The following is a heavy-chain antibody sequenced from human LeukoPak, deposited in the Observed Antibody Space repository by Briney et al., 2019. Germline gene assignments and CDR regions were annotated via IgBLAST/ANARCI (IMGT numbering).Heavy chain of an antibody. Sequence: GGSLRLSCAASGFTFSSYWMNWARQAPGKGLEWVSAISGSGGSTYYADSVKGRFTISRDNSKNTLYLQMNSLRAEDTAVYYCAKVGAAEFDYWGQGTLVTVSS. J-gene: IGHJ4*02. CDR3: AKVGAAEFDY. V-gene: IGHV3-23*01. CDR2: ISGSGGST. CDR1: GFTFSSYW. D-gene: IGHD1-26*01.